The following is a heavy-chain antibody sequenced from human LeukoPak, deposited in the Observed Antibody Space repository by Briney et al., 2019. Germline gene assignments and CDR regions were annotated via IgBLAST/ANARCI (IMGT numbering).Heavy chain of an antibody. D-gene: IGHD3-22*01. J-gene: IGHJ4*02. Sequence: ASVKVSCKASGYTFTGYYMHWVRQAPGQGLEWMGWISAYNGNTNYAQKLQGRVTMTTDTSTSTAYMELRSLRSDDTAVYYCARGYYDSRGFDYWGQGTLVTVSS. CDR2: ISAYNGNT. CDR1: GYTFTGYY. V-gene: IGHV1-18*04. CDR3: ARGYYDSRGFDY.